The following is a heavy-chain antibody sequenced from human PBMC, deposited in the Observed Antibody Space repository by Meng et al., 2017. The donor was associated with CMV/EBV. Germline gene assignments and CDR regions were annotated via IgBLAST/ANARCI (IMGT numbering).Heavy chain of an antibody. CDR2: ISYDGSNR. CDR1: GFTFSSYA. Sequence: GGSLRLSCAASGFTFSSYAMHWVRQAPGKGLEWVAVISYDGSNRYYADSVKGRFTISRDNSKNTLYLPMNSLRVEDTAVYYCARSSWEPASDAFDIWGQGTMVTVS. J-gene: IGHJ3*02. CDR3: ARSSWEPASDAFDI. V-gene: IGHV3-30-3*01. D-gene: IGHD1-26*01.